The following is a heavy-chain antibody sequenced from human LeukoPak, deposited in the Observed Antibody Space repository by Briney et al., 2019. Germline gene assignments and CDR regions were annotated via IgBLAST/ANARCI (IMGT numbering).Heavy chain of an antibody. J-gene: IGHJ4*02. Sequence: AGSLRLSCAASGFSFDDYGMSWVRQAPGKGLEWVAVISYDGSNKYYADSVKGRFTISRDNSKNTLYLQMNSLRAEDTAVYYCARDRGITMVRGFDYWGQGTLVTVSS. V-gene: IGHV3-30*03. D-gene: IGHD3-10*01. CDR3: ARDRGITMVRGFDY. CDR1: GFSFDDYG. CDR2: ISYDGSNK.